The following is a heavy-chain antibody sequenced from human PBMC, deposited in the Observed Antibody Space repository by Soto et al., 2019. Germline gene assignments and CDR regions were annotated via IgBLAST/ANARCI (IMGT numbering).Heavy chain of an antibody. CDR1: GYTFTSYD. CDR2: MNPNSGNT. CDR3: ARGGIVGATTVFYYYGMDV. D-gene: IGHD1-26*01. V-gene: IGHV1-8*01. Sequence: QVQLVQSGAEVREPGASVKVSCKASGYTFTSYDINWVRQATGQGLEWMGWMNPNSGNTGYAQKFQGRVTMTRNTSISTAYMELSSLRSEDTAVYYCARGGIVGATTVFYYYGMDVWGQGTTVTVSS. J-gene: IGHJ6*02.